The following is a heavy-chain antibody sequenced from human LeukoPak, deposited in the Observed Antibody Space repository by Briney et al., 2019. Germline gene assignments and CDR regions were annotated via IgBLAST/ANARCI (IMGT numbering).Heavy chain of an antibody. CDR1: GGSISSYY. V-gene: IGHV4-59*12. CDR2: IYYSGST. Sequence: SETLSLTCTVSGGSISSYYWSWIRQPPGKGLEWIGYIYYSGSTNYNPSLKSRVTISADTSKKQFSLKLSSVTAADTAVYYCARVTVVSGAFDYWGQGTLVTVSS. J-gene: IGHJ4*02. CDR3: ARVTVVSGAFDY. D-gene: IGHD4-23*01.